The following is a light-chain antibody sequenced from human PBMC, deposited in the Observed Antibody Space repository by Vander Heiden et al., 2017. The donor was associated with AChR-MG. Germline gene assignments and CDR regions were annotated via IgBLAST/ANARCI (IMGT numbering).Light chain of an antibody. V-gene: IGLV1-44*01. CDR2: KNN. CDR3: ATWDDRLSGQV. CDR1: SSNIGSNT. Sequence: QSVLTQPPSASGTPGQRVTISCSGSSSNIGSNTVNWYRRIPGTAPKLLIYKNNQRPSGVPDRFSGSKSGTSASMAISGRQSEDEADYYCATWDDRLSGQVFGGGTKLTVL. J-gene: IGLJ3*02.